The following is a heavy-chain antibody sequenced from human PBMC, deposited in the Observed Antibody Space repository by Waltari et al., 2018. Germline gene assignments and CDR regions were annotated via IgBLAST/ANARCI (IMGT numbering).Heavy chain of an antibody. D-gene: IGHD2-2*01. Sequence: EVQLVQSGAEVKKPGESLQISCKGSGYSFTSYWIGWVRQMPGKGLEWMGIIYPGDSDTRYSPSFQGQVTISADKSISTAYLQWSSLKASDTAMYYCARRYRSTSPAYYFDYWGQGTLVTVSS. J-gene: IGHJ4*02. CDR2: IYPGDSDT. CDR1: GYSFTSYW. CDR3: ARRYRSTSPAYYFDY. V-gene: IGHV5-51*01.